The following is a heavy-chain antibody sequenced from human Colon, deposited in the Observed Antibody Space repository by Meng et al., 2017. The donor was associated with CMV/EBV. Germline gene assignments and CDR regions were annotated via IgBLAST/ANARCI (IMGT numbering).Heavy chain of an antibody. D-gene: IGHD4-17*01. J-gene: IGHJ4*02. CDR1: KFAFSSYS. CDR3: ATDPSTVTTNY. CDR2: ISSDGRNT. V-gene: IGHV3-64*02. Sequence: LSLSASKFAFSSYSMHWVRQAPGKGLEYVSAISSDGRNTYYADSVKGRFSVSRDNSKNTLFLQMDSLRPEDTAVYYCATDPSTVTTNYWGQGTLVTVSS.